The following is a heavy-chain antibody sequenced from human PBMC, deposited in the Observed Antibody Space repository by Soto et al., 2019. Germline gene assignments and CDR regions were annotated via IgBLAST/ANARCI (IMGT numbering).Heavy chain of an antibody. CDR2: IIPIFGTA. D-gene: IGHD3-22*01. Sequence: SVKVSCKASGGTFSSYAISWVRQAPRQGLEWMGGIIPIFGTANYAQKFQGRVTITADKSTSTAYMELSSLRSEDTAVYYCARGGDTSGFDNWFDPWGQGTLVTVSA. CDR1: GGTFSSYA. V-gene: IGHV1-69*06. CDR3: ARGGDTSGFDNWFDP. J-gene: IGHJ5*02.